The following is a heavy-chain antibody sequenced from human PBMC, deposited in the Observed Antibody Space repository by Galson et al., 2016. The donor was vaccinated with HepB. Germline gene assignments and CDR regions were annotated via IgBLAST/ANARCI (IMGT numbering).Heavy chain of an antibody. Sequence: SLRLSCAASGFTFGSYGMHWVRQAPGKGLEWVAVISYDASKKHYADSVKGRFTISRDKSKNTLYLQMNSLRAEDTAVYYCAASPLVFFGGLFGYFQHWGQGTLVTVSS. V-gene: IGHV3-30*03. CDR3: AASPLVFFGGLFGYFQH. CDR1: GFTFGSYG. J-gene: IGHJ1*01. CDR2: ISYDASKK. D-gene: IGHD3-10*01.